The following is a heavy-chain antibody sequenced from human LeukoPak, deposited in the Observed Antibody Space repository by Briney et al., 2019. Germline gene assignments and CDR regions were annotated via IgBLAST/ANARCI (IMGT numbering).Heavy chain of an antibody. CDR1: GFTFSSYA. CDR2: ISGSGGST. J-gene: IGHJ4*02. CDR3: ARAFVGYCSGGSCYPAV. V-gene: IGHV3-23*01. Sequence: QPQGPLRLSCAASGFTFSSYAMSWVRQAPGTGLEWVSDISGSGGSTHYADSVKGRFTISRDNSKNTLYLQMNSLRAEDTAVYYCARAFVGYCSGGSCYPAVWGQGTLVTVSS. D-gene: IGHD2-15*01.